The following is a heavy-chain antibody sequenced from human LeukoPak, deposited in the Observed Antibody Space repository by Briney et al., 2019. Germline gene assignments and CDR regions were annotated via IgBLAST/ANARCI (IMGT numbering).Heavy chain of an antibody. CDR2: INEDGSEK. V-gene: IGHV3-7*01. Sequence: GGSLRLSCEASGFTFSSYWMSWVRQAPGKGLEWVANINEDGSEKYYVESVKGRFTISRDNAKNSLYLQMNSLRVEDTAVYYCARDYYCSGGSCLYFDYWGQGTLVTVSS. CDR3: ARDYYCSGGSCLYFDY. CDR1: GFTFSSYW. J-gene: IGHJ4*02. D-gene: IGHD2-15*01.